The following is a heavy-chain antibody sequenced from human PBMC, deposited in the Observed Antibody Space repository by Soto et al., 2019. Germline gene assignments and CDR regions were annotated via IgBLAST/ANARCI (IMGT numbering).Heavy chain of an antibody. CDR2: IYSGGYT. J-gene: IGHJ6*02. CDR3: AREGYGMDV. Sequence: GGSLRLSCAASGFTVSSNFMNWVRQAPGKGLEWVSVIYSGGYTYYADSVKGRFTISRDKSKNTLYLQMNSLRAEDTAVYYCAREGYGMDVWGQGTTVTVSS. CDR1: GFTVSSNF. V-gene: IGHV3-53*01.